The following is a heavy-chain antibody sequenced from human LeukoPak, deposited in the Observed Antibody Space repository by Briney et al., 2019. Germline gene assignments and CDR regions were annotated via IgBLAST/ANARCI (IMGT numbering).Heavy chain of an antibody. V-gene: IGHV4-30-4*01. J-gene: IGHJ2*01. CDR2: IYYSGST. CDR3: ARNLAYCGGDCYSGYWYFDL. CDR1: GGSISSGDYY. D-gene: IGHD2-21*02. Sequence: SQTLSLTCTVSGGSISSGDYYWSWIRQPPGKGLEWIVYIYYSGSTYYNPSLKSRVTISVDTSKNQFSLKLSSVTAADTAVYYCARNLAYCGGDCYSGYWYFDLWGRGTLVTVSS.